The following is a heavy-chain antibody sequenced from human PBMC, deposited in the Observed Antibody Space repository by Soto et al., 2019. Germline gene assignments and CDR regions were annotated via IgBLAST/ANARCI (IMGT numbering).Heavy chain of an antibody. CDR2: IYYSGST. D-gene: IGHD1-26*01. J-gene: IGHJ3*02. CDR3: AREIVGATTRAAFDI. Sequence: SETLSLTCTVSGGSISSGGYYWSWIRQHPGKGLEWIGYIYYSGSTYYNPSLKSRVTISVDTSKNQFSLKLSSVTAADTAVYYCAREIVGATTRAAFDIWGQGTMVTVSS. CDR1: GGSISSGGYY. V-gene: IGHV4-31*03.